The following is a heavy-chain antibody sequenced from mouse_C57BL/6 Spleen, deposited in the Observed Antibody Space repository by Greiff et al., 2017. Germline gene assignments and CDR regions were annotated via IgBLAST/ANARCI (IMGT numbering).Heavy chain of an antibody. D-gene: IGHD3-3*01. Sequence: EVQLVESGGGLVQPKGSLKLSCAASGFSFNTYAMNWVRQAPGKGLEWVARIRSKSNNYATYYADSVKDRFTISRDDSESMLYLQMNNLKTEDTATYYCGRRGDGTRDAMDYWGQGTSVTVSS. CDR2: IRSKSNNYAT. CDR3: GRRGDGTRDAMDY. CDR1: GFSFNTYA. V-gene: IGHV10-1*01. J-gene: IGHJ4*01.